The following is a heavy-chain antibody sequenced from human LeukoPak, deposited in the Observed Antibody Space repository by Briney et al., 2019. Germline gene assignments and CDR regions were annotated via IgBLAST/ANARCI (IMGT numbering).Heavy chain of an antibody. Sequence: SETLSLTCTVSGGSISSGGYYWSWIRQHPGKGLEWIGYIYYSVSTYYNPSLKSRVTISVDTSKNQFSLKLSSVTAADTAVYYCAREIGIQNSNWFDPWGQGTLVTVSS. J-gene: IGHJ5*02. D-gene: IGHD2-21*01. CDR3: AREIGIQNSNWFDP. CDR2: IYYSVST. V-gene: IGHV4-31*03. CDR1: GGSISSGGYY.